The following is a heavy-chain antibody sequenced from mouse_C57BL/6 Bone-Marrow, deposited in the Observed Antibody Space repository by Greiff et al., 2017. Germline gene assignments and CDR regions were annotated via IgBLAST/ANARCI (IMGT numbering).Heavy chain of an antibody. Sequence: LVESGAELVRPGASVKLSCTASGFNIKDDYMHWVKQKPEQGLEWIGCVDPENGDTGYASKFQGKTTITADTSSNTAYLQLSRLTSEDAAVYYCTTRVWDYEGQGTTLTVSS. V-gene: IGHV14-4*01. CDR1: GFNIKDDY. D-gene: IGHD2-10*02. J-gene: IGHJ2*01. CDR3: TTRVWDY. CDR2: VDPENGDT.